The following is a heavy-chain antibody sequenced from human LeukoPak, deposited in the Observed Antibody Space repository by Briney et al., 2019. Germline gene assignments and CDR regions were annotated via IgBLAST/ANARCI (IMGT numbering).Heavy chain of an antibody. D-gene: IGHD3-10*02. CDR2: ISTTGYTI. V-gene: IGHV3-11*04. Sequence: GGSLRLSCGASGFTFSDFYMSWIRQAPGQGLEWLSYISTTGYTIYYADSVKGRFTISRDNTQNSLFLQMNSLRAEDTAVYYCAELGITMIGGVWGKGTTVTVSS. CDR3: AELGITMIGGV. J-gene: IGHJ6*04. CDR1: GFTFSDFY.